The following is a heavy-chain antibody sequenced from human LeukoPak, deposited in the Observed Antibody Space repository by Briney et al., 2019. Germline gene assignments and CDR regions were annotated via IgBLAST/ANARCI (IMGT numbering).Heavy chain of an antibody. CDR1: GYTFTGYY. V-gene: IGHV1-2*04. D-gene: IGHD1-26*01. CDR3: ARDVHQWELLIADPRHAFDI. J-gene: IGHJ3*02. Sequence: ASVKVSCKASGYTFTGYYMHWVRQAPGQGLEWMGWINPNSGGTNYAQKFQGWVTMTRDTSISTAYMELSRLRSDDTAVYYCARDVHQWELLIADPRHAFDIWGQGTMVTVSS. CDR2: INPNSGGT.